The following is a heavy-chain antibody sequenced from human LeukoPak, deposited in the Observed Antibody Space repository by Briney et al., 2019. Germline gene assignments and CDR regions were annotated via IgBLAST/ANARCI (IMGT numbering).Heavy chain of an antibody. J-gene: IGHJ2*01. D-gene: IGHD3-10*01. CDR1: GGSFSGYY. CDR2: INHSGST. CDR3: ARGLLLWFGEPPGFDL. V-gene: IGHV4-34*01. Sequence: SETLSLTCAVYGGSFSGYYWNWIRQRPGKGLESIGEINHSGSTNYNPSLKSQVTISVDTSKNQFSLKLSSVTAADTAVYYCARGLLLWFGEPPGFDLWGRGTLVTVSS.